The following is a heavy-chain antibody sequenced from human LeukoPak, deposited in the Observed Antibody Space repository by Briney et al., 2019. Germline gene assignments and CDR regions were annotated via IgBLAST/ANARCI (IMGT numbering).Heavy chain of an antibody. CDR3: ARVGAVAGAINY. CDR2: INHSGST. V-gene: IGHV4-34*01. D-gene: IGHD6-19*01. J-gene: IGHJ4*02. Sequence: SETLSLTCAVYGGSFSGYYWSWIRQPPGKGLEWIGEINHSGSTNYNPSLKSRVTISVDKSKNQFSLKLSSVTAADTAVYYCARVGAVAGAINYWGQGTLVTVSS. CDR1: GGSFSGYY.